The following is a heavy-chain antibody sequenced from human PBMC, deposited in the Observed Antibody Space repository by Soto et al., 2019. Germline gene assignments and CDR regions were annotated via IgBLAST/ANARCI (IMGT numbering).Heavy chain of an antibody. CDR1: GFTFSSYA. V-gene: IGHV3-30-3*01. CDR2: ISYDGSNK. Sequence: GGSLRLSCAASGFTFSSYAMHWVRQAPGKGLEWVAVISYDGSNKYYADSVKGRFTISRDNSKDTLYLQMNSLRAEDTAVYYCARDGPGYDFWSGYSQTHYYYYGMDVWGQGTTVTVSS. J-gene: IGHJ6*02. D-gene: IGHD3-3*01. CDR3: ARDGPGYDFWSGYSQTHYYYYGMDV.